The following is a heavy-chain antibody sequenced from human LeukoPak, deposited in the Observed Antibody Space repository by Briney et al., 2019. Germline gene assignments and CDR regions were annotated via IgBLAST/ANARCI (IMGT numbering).Heavy chain of an antibody. D-gene: IGHD4-17*01. CDR2: IWRSTSGI. Sequence: PGGSLRLSCAASGFSFSDYAMNWVRQAPGKGVEWVSHIWRSTSGIWHADSVRGRFTISRDNAKNSLYLQMDSLRDEDTAVYYCVRDKDYGFDYWGQGTLVTVSS. J-gene: IGHJ4*02. CDR3: VRDKDYGFDY. V-gene: IGHV3-48*02. CDR1: GFSFSDYA.